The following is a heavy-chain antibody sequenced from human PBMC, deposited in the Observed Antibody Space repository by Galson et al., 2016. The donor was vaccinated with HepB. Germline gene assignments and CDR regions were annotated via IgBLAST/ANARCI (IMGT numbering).Heavy chain of an antibody. D-gene: IGHD2-2*02. V-gene: IGHV3-23*01. CDR2: ITNSGDRT. CDR3: AKDISALVLPAAIDY. J-gene: IGHJ4*02. Sequence: SLRLSCAASGFTLRRYAMSWVRQAPGKRLEWVAGITNSGDRTYYADSVKGRFTISRDQSNNKLHLQMNSLRAEDTAIYFRAKDISALVLPAAIDYWGQGTLVTVSS. CDR1: GFTLRRYA.